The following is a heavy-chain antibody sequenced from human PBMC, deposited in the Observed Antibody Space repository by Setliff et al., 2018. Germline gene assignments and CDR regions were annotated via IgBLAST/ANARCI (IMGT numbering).Heavy chain of an antibody. Sequence: GASVKVSCKASGYTFTGYYMHWVRQAPGQGLEWMGRINPNSGGTNYAQKFQGRVTMTRDTSTSTAYMELSRLRSDDTAVYYCARDYYYYDSSGYYYANWYFDLWGRGTLVTVSS. J-gene: IGHJ2*01. CDR2: INPNSGGT. CDR1: GYTFTGYY. V-gene: IGHV1-2*06. D-gene: IGHD3-22*01. CDR3: ARDYYYYDSSGYYYANWYFDL.